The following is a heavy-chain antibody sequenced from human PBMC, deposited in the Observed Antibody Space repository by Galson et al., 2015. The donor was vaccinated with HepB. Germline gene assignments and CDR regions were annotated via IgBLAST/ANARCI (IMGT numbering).Heavy chain of an antibody. CDR2: ISYDGSNK. V-gene: IGHV3-30-3*01. D-gene: IGHD1-20*01. Sequence: SLRLSCAASGFTFSSYAMHWVRQAPGKGLEWVAVISYDGSNKYYADSVKGRFTISRDNSKNTLYLQMSSLRAEDTAVYYCAKDLRPYNSMGGFDYWGQGTLVTVSS. CDR1: GFTFSSYA. CDR3: AKDLRPYNSMGGFDY. J-gene: IGHJ4*02.